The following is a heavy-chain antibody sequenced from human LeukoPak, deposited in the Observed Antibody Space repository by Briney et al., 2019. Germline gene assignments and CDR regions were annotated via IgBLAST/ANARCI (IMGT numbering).Heavy chain of an antibody. D-gene: IGHD1-26*01. CDR2: TSPYDDNP. V-gene: IGHV1-18*01. CDR3: AKVDPPIVAGARGDVFEI. CDR1: GYRFRKFG. J-gene: IGHJ3*02. Sequence: EASVKVSCKASGYRFRKFGITWVRQAPGQGLEWMGWTSPYDDNPEYAKKFQGRVTMTTDTSTRTAYMELRSLRPDDTAMYYCAKVDPPIVAGARGDVFEIWGQGTLVTVSS.